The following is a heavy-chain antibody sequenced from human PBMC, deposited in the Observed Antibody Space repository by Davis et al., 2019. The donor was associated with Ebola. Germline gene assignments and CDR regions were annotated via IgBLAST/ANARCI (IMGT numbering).Heavy chain of an antibody. CDR3: ARRVGARSGFDY. V-gene: IGHV1-8*01. CDR1: GYTSTNYD. CDR2: MNPNSGNT. J-gene: IGHJ4*02. D-gene: IGHD1-26*01. Sequence: ASVKVSCKASGYTSTNYDINWVRQATGQGLEWMGWMNPNSGNTGYAQKFQGRITMTRNISISTAYMELSSLRSEDTAVYYCARRVGARSGFDYWGQGSLVTVSS.